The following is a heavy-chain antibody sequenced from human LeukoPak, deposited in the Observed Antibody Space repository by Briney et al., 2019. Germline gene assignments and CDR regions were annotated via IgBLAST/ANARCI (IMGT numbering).Heavy chain of an antibody. J-gene: IGHJ4*02. CDR3: TRGWQWQLDY. Sequence: GGSLRPSCAASGFTFSSYSMNWVRQAPGKGLEWVSSISSSSSYIYYADAVKGRFTISRDNAKNSLYLQMNSLRAEDTAVYYCTRGWQWQLDYWGQGTLVTVSS. D-gene: IGHD6-19*01. CDR2: ISSSSSYI. V-gene: IGHV3-21*01. CDR1: GFTFSSYS.